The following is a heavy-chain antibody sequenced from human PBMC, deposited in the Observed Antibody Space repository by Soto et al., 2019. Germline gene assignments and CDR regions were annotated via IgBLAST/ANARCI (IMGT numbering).Heavy chain of an antibody. J-gene: IGHJ4*02. D-gene: IGHD1-26*01. V-gene: IGHV3-23*04. CDR3: AKRPRALLTFDY. CDR2: LSDSGGTS. Sequence: EVQLVDSGGGLVQPGGSLRLSCAASGFFFSNYVMSWVRQAPGKGVEWVSSLSDSGGTSYYADSVKGRFTISRDNSKNTLYLQMNSLRAEDTAIYYCAKRPRALLTFDYWGQGTLVTVSS. CDR1: GFFFSNYV.